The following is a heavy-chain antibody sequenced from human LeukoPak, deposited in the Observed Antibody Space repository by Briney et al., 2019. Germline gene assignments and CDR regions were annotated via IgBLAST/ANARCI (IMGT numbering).Heavy chain of an antibody. CDR3: ARCGSYFWSGYYTGRRARYPFDP. CDR2: INHSGST. J-gene: IGHJ5*02. Sequence: SETLSLTCAVYGGSFSGYYWSWIRQPPGKGLEWIGEINHSGSTNYNPSLKSRVTISVDTSTNQFSLKLSSVTAADTAVYYCARCGSYFWSGYYTGRRARYPFDPWGQGTLVTVSS. CDR1: GGSFSGYY. V-gene: IGHV4-34*01. D-gene: IGHD3-3*01.